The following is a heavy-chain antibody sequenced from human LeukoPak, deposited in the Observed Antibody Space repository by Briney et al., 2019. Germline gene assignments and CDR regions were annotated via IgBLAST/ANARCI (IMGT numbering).Heavy chain of an antibody. Sequence: PSETLSLTCAVSGVSITSDTYYWSWIRQPPGKGLEWIGYILHSGSTYRNPSLKSRVTILVDTSKNQFSLKLSCVTAADTAVYFCARTRDFWSAYFDYWGQGILVTVSS. D-gene: IGHD3-3*01. CDR2: ILHSGST. CDR1: GVSITSDTYY. CDR3: ARTRDFWSAYFDY. J-gene: IGHJ4*02. V-gene: IGHV4-30-2*01.